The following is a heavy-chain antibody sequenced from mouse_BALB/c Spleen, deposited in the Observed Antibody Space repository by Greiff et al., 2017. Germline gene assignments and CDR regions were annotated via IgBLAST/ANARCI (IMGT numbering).Heavy chain of an antibody. V-gene: IGHV5-15*02. CDR1: GFTFSDYG. CDR2: ISNLAYSI. D-gene: IGHD2-4*01. CDR3: ARIYDYDDGAWFAY. J-gene: IGHJ3*01. Sequence: EVKVEESGGGLVQPGGSRKLSCAASGFTFSDYGMAWVRQAPGKGPEWVAFISNLAYSIYYADTVTGRFTISRENAKNTLYLEMSSLRSEDTAMYDCARIYDYDDGAWFAYWGQGTLVTVSA.